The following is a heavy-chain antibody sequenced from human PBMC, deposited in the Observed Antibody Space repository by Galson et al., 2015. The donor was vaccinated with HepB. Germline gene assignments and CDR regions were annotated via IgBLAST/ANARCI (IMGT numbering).Heavy chain of an antibody. CDR1: GFSLSDYW. J-gene: IGHJ5*02. V-gene: IGHV3-7*01. D-gene: IGHD6-13*01. CDR2: IEKDGSEK. Sequence: SCAASGFSLSDYWMSWARQAPGKGLEWVTNIEKDGSEKYYVDSVKGRFTVSRDNAKNSLFLYMDSLRPEDTAVYFCARDREAAGGGDWFDTWGQGTLVTVSS. CDR3: ARDREAAGGGDWFDT.